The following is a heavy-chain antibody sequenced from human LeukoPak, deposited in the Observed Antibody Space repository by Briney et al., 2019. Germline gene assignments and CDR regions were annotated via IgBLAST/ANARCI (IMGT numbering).Heavy chain of an antibody. J-gene: IGHJ3*02. CDR1: GGSISGYF. V-gene: IGHV4-59*08. CDR2: LYYSGST. CDR3: ARLLAVAGGDAFDI. D-gene: IGHD6-19*01. Sequence: SETLSLTCAVSGGSISGYFWSWIRQPPGKGLELIGYLYYSGSTDYNPSLKSRVTVSVDTSKDQFSLRLSSVTAADTAVYYCARLLAVAGGDAFDIWGQGKMVTVSS.